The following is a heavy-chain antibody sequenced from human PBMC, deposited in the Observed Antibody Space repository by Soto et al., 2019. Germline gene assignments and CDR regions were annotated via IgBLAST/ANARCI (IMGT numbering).Heavy chain of an antibody. J-gene: IGHJ4*02. D-gene: IGHD1-1*01. CDR1: GFNLRNHD. V-gene: IGHV3-23*01. CDR2: INYAGSST. Sequence: EVQLLESGGGLVQPGGSLRLSCVASGFNLRNHDMNWVRQPPGKGLEYVSNINYAGSSTSYADAVKGRFTISGDNSQNTVYLQMNNLRAEDTAVYYCVVDPNWQWGYWGLGTLVTVSS. CDR3: VVDPNWQWGY.